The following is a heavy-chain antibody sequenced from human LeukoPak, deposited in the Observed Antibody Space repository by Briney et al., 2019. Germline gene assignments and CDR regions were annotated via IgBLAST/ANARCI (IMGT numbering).Heavy chain of an antibody. Sequence: GGSLRLSCAASGFTFSSYAMSWVRQAPGKGLEWVSGISGSGGSTNYADSVKGRFTISRDNSKSTLCLQMNSLRAEDTAVYYCAKQLGYCSDGSCYFPYWGQGTLVTVSS. J-gene: IGHJ4*02. D-gene: IGHD2-15*01. CDR1: GFTFSSYA. CDR2: ISGSGGST. V-gene: IGHV3-23*01. CDR3: AKQLGYCSDGSCYFPY.